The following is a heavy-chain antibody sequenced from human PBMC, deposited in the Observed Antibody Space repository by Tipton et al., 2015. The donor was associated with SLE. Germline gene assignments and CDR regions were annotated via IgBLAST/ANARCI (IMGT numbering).Heavy chain of an antibody. D-gene: IGHD3-10*01. CDR2: IGVAGDT. J-gene: IGHJ3*02. CDR3: ARAGDADAFDI. Sequence: SLRLSCAASGFIFSNYDMHWVRQAIGKGLEWVSGIGVAGDTYYPDSVKGRFTISRENAVNSLYLQINSLRAGDTAIYYCARAGDADAFDIWGQGTMVNVSS. V-gene: IGHV3-13*01. CDR1: GFIFSNYD.